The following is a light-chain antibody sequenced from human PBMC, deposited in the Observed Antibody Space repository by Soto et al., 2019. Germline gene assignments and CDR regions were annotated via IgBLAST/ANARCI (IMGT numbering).Light chain of an antibody. J-gene: IGLJ1*01. V-gene: IGLV2-8*01. CDR3: KSYAGSNTYV. Sequence: QSALTQPPSASGFPVQSGTISCTGTKSDIGVYDFDSWYQHHPGKAPRLIIYEVVQRPSGVPDRFSGSKSGNTASLTVSGLQAADEADYFCKSYAGSNTYVFGSGTKVTVL. CDR2: EVV. CDR1: KSDIGVYDF.